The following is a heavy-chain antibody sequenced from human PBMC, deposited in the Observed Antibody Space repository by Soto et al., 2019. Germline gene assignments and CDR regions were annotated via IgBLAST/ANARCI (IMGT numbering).Heavy chain of an antibody. V-gene: IGHV2-5*01. Sequence: SGPTLVNPTQTLTLTCTFSGFSLSTSGVGVGWIRQPPGKALEWLALIYWNDDKRYSPSLKSRLTITKDTSKNQVVLTMTNMDPVDTATYYCAHRPYYYDSSRYSYDDWGQGTLVTVSS. CDR2: IYWNDDK. CDR3: AHRPYYYDSSRYSYDD. CDR1: GFSLSTSGVG. J-gene: IGHJ4*02. D-gene: IGHD3-22*01.